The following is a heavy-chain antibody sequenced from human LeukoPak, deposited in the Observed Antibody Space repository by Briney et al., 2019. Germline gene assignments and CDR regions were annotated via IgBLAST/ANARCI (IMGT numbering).Heavy chain of an antibody. CDR1: GFTFSTYR. Sequence: GGSLRLSCAASGFTFSTYRINWVRQAPGKGLEWVSSISSSSSYIYYADSVKGRFTISRDNAKNSLYLQMNSLRAEDTAVYYCARSKRYCSGGSCHAINFDYWGQGTLVTVSS. CDR2: ISSSSSYI. D-gene: IGHD2-15*01. V-gene: IGHV3-21*01. CDR3: ARSKRYCSGGSCHAINFDY. J-gene: IGHJ4*02.